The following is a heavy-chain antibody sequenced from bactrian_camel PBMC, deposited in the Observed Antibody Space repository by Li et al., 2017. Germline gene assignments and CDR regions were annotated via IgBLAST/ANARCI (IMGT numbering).Heavy chain of an antibody. CDR1: GDTIGRYC. Sequence: HVQLVESGGGSVQVGGSLRLSCVASGDTIGRYCMGWFRQAPGKEREGVAAILLRGDDTAYADSVKGRFTVSQDRAKNTIFLEMNDLKPGDSAVYYCAAEADRRMKRAIEGQYCAAEMGLFDHWGQGTQVTVS. J-gene: IGHJ4*01. V-gene: IGHV3-3*01. CDR3: AAEADRRMKRAIEGQYCAAEMGLFDH. CDR2: ILLRGDDT. D-gene: IGHD1*01.